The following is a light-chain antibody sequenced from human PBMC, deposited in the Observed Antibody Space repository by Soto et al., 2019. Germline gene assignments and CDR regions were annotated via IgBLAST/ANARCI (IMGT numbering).Light chain of an antibody. CDR1: QNIRSY. Sequence: DIQMTQFPSSLSASVGDRVTITCRSSQNIRSYLNWYQQKPGKAPKPLLYAASSLQSGVPSRFTGSGSGTDFTLTISCLQPEDFATYYCQHSYSAPFTFGPGTKVDIK. J-gene: IGKJ3*01. V-gene: IGKV1-39*01. CDR3: QHSYSAPFT. CDR2: AAS.